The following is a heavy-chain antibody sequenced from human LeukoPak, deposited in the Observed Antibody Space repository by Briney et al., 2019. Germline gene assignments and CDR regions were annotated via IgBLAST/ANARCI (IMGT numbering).Heavy chain of an antibody. CDR3: ARLYYYGSGSYYQYYFDY. J-gene: IGHJ4*02. CDR2: INPDSGGT. D-gene: IGHD3-10*01. CDR1: GYTFNGYY. Sequence: HGASVKVSCKASGYTFNGYYLHWVRQAPGQGLEWMGWINPDSGGTNSAQKLQGRVTMTRDTSISTAYMELSRLRSDDTAVYYCARLYYYGSGSYYQYYFDYWGQGTLVTVSS. V-gene: IGHV1-2*02.